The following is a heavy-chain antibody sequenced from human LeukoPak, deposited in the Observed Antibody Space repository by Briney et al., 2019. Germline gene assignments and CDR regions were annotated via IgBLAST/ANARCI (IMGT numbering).Heavy chain of an antibody. Sequence: GASLRLSCAASGFTFSSYAMSWVRQAPGKGLEWVSAISGSGGSTYYADSVKGRFTIPRDNSKNTLYLQMNSLRAEDTAVYYCSKLGHFNWFDPWGQGTLVTVSS. CDR3: SKLGHFNWFDP. D-gene: IGHD3-3*02. V-gene: IGHV3-23*01. CDR1: GFTFSSYA. CDR2: ISGSGGST. J-gene: IGHJ5*02.